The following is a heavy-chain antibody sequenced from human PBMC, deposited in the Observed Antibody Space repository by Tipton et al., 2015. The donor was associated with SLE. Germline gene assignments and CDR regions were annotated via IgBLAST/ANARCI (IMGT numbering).Heavy chain of an antibody. CDR2: IYYSGST. CDR3: ARAQPYCSSTSCYFDY. Sequence: TLSLTCTVSGGSISSSSYYWGWIRQPPGKGLEWIGSIYYSGSTYYNPSLKSRVTISVDTSKNQFSLKLSSVTAADTAVYYCARAQPYCSSTSCYFDYWGQGTLVTVSS. V-gene: IGHV4-39*01. D-gene: IGHD2-2*01. CDR1: GGSISSSSYY. J-gene: IGHJ4*02.